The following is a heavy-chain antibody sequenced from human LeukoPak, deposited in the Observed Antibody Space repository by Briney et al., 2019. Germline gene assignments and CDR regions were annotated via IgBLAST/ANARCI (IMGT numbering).Heavy chain of an antibody. V-gene: IGHV4-30-4*01. CDR1: GGSVTSGDYY. Sequence: SETLSLTCTVSGGSVTSGDYYWSWIRQPPGKGLEWIAYMYYSGSTYYNPSLKSRVTTSADTSKNQLSLKLRSVTAADTAVYYCARPYYYDSRIDPWGQEILVTVSS. D-gene: IGHD3-22*01. J-gene: IGHJ5*02. CDR3: ARPYYYDSRIDP. CDR2: MYYSGST.